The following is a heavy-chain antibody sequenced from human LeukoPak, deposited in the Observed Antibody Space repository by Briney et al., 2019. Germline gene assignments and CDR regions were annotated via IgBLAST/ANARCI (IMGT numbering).Heavy chain of an antibody. V-gene: IGHV1-69*13. J-gene: IGHJ5*02. CDR3: ARDPKQLGGWFDP. Sequence: SVKVSCKASGGTFSSYAISWVRQAPGQGLEWMGGIIPIFGTADYAQKFQGRVTITADESTSTAYMELRSLRSDDTAVYYCARDPKQLGGWFDPWGQGTLVTVSS. CDR1: GGTFSSYA. D-gene: IGHD6-6*01. CDR2: IIPIFGTA.